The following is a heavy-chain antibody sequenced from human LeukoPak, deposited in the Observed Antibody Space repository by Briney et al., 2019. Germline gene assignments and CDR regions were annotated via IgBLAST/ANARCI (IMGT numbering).Heavy chain of an antibody. Sequence: GGSLRLSCAASGFTFSTFAMIWVRQPPGKGLEWVSSIFPSGGEIHYADSVRGRFTMSRDNSKNTVYLQMNSLRVDDTAVYYCARRDIVVVVSASDYWGQGTLVTVSS. V-gene: IGHV3-23*01. D-gene: IGHD2-15*01. J-gene: IGHJ4*02. CDR3: ARRDIVVVVSASDY. CDR2: IFPSGGEI. CDR1: GFTFSTFA.